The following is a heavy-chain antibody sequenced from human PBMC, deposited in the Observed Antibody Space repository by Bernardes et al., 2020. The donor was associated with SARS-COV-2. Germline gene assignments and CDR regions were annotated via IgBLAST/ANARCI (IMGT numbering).Heavy chain of an antibody. CDR3: AKVGDMVYTRIYYYYGMDV. CDR2: IRGRVDKT. Sequence: GGSMRLSCAASGFSFSSYAMNWVRQPPGKGREWVSLIRGRVDKTYYGDSVKGRLSTSRDNSKNTLYLQINSLRPEDTAVYYCAKVGDMVYTRIYYYYGMDVWGQGTTVTVSS. J-gene: IGHJ6*02. CDR1: GFSFSSYA. V-gene: IGHV3-23*01. D-gene: IGHD2-8*01.